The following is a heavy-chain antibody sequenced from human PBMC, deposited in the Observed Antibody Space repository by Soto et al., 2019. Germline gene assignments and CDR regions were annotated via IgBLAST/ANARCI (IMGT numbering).Heavy chain of an antibody. D-gene: IGHD6-13*01. J-gene: IGHJ4*02. V-gene: IGHV1-69*13. CDR1: GGTFSSYR. Sequence: GDAVEVSCKASGGTFSSYRINWVGQAPGQGLEWVGGIVPIYRTADYAQKFQGRVTITADESARTSYMELRSLKSQDTAVYYCVRDSGAKLSSSWGQGTLVTVSS. CDR3: VRDSGAKLSSS. CDR2: IVPIYRTA.